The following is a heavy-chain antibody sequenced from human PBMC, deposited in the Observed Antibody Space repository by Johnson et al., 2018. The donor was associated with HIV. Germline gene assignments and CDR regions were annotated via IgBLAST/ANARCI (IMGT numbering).Heavy chain of an antibody. CDR1: GFTFSSYA. Sequence: QVQLVESGGGVVQPGRSLRLSCAASGFTFSSYAMHWVRQAPGKGLEWVAVISYDGSNKYYADSVKGRFTISRDNAKNSLYLQMNSLRAEDTALYYCAKDFGSSSWHAFDVWGQGTSVTVSS. CDR2: ISYDGSNK. V-gene: IGHV3-30*04. D-gene: IGHD6-13*01. CDR3: AKDFGSSSWHAFDV. J-gene: IGHJ3*01.